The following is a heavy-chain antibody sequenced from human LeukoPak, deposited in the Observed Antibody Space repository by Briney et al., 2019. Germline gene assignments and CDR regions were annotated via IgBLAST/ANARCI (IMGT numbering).Heavy chain of an antibody. CDR2: INPNSGGT. CDR1: GYTFTGYY. CDR3: ARGSHRATGTTVDWFDP. J-gene: IGHJ5*02. V-gene: IGHV1-2*02. D-gene: IGHD1-1*01. Sequence: GASVKVSCKASGYTFTGYYMHWVRQAPGQGLEWMGWINPNSGGTNYAQKSQGRVTMTRDTSISTAYMELSRLRSDDTAVYYCARGSHRATGTTVDWFDPWGQGTLVTVSS.